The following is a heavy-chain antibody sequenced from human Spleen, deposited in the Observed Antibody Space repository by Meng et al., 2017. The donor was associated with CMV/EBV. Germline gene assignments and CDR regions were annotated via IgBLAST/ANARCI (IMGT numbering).Heavy chain of an antibody. CDR2: IYYSGST. J-gene: IGHJ4*02. CDR1: GGSISIGDYY. D-gene: IGHD1-7*01. CDR3: ARVRDGTTYYFDY. Sequence: SETLSLTCTVSGGSISIGDYYWSWIRQPPGKGLEWIGYIYYSGSTYYNPSLKSRVTISVDTSKNQFSLKLTSVTAADTAVYYCARVRDGTTYYFDYWGQGTLVTAPQ. V-gene: IGHV4-30-4*08.